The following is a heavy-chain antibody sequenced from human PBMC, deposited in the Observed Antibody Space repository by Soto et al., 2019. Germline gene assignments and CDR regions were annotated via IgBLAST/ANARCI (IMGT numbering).Heavy chain of an antibody. D-gene: IGHD2-8*01. J-gene: IGHJ5*02. CDR2: IYHTGTT. Sequence: PSETLSLTCGVSGASISSRNWWSWVRQSPAKGPEWIGEIYHTGTTNYNPSLKSRVTLSVDKSKNQFSLTLTSVTAADTAVYYVVKRSIVPLDWFDPWGQGTLVTVSS. CDR3: VKRSIVPLDWFDP. CDR1: GASISSRNW. V-gene: IGHV4-4*02.